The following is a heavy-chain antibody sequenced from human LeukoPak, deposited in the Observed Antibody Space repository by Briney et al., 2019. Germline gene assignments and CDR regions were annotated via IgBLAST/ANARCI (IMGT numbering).Heavy chain of an antibody. V-gene: IGHV4-59*01. CDR2: IYYSGST. J-gene: IGHJ4*02. CDR1: GGSISSYY. CDR3: ARSYYGGQHYFDY. D-gene: IGHD4-23*01. Sequence: SETLSLTCTVSGGSISSYYWSWIRQPPGKGLEWIGYIYYSGSTNYNPSLKSRVTISVDTSKNQFSLKLSSVTAADTAVYYCARSYYGGQHYFDYWGQGTLVTVSS.